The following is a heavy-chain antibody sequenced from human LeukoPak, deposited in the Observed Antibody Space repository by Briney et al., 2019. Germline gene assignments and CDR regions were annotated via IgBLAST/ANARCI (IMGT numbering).Heavy chain of an antibody. J-gene: IGHJ4*02. Sequence: PGGSLRLSCAASGFTFSSYGMHWVRQAPGKGLEWVAFIRYDGSNKYYADSVKGRFTISRDNSKNTLYLQMNSLRAEDTAVYYCAKAPNSYSGYDVRIDYWGQGTLVTVSS. V-gene: IGHV3-30*02. CDR3: AKAPNSYSGYDVRIDY. CDR2: IRYDGSNK. CDR1: GFTFSSYG. D-gene: IGHD5-12*01.